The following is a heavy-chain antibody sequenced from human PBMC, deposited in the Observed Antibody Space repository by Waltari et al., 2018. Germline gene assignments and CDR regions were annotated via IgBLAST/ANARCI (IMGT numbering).Heavy chain of an antibody. CDR2: IYHSGST. CDR1: GYSISSGYY. D-gene: IGHD3-10*01. J-gene: IGHJ4*02. V-gene: IGHV4-38-2*01. CDR3: ARIITMVQGSD. Sequence: QVQLQESGPGLVKPSETLSLTCAVSGYSISSGYYWGWIRQPPGKGLEWIGSIYHSGSTYYTPSLKSRVTISVDTSKNQFSLKLSSVTAADTAVYYCARIITMVQGSDWGQGTLVTVSS.